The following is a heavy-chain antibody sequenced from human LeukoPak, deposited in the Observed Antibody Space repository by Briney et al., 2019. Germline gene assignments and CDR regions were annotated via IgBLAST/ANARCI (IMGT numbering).Heavy chain of an antibody. V-gene: IGHV3-66*01. CDR3: ARGSGSYLYFDY. CDR2: IYSGGST. CDR1: GFTFSSNY. D-gene: IGHD1-26*01. J-gene: IGHJ4*02. Sequence: GGSLRLSCAASGFTFSSNYMSWVRQAPGKGLEWVSVIYSGGSTYYADSVKGRFTISRDNSKNTLYLQMNSLRAEDTAVYYCARGSGSYLYFDYWGQGTLVTVSS.